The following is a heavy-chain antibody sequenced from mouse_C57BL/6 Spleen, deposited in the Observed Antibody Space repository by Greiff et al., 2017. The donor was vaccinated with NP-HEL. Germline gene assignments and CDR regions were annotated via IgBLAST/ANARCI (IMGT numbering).Heavy chain of an antibody. CDR3: ARPGGGLDY. V-gene: IGHV1-26*01. J-gene: IGHJ2*01. Sequence: VQLQQSGPELVKPGASVKISCKASGYTFTDYYMNWVKQSHGKSLEWIGDINPNNGGTSYNQKFKGKATLTVDKSSSTAYMELRSLTSEDSAVYYCARPGGGLDYWGQGTTLTVSS. CDR2: INPNNGGT. CDR1: GYTFTDYY. D-gene: IGHD4-1*01.